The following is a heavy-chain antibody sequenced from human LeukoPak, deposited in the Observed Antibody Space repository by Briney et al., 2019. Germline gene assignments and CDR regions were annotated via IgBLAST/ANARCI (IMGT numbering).Heavy chain of an antibody. CDR1: GFTFSTYG. CDR2: IRYDGSNK. Sequence: PGGSLRLSCAASGFTFSTYGMHWVRQAPGKGLEWVAFIRYDGSNKYHADSVKGRFTISRDNSKNTLYLQMNSLRPEDTALYYCATYGSGSGTFFDSWGQGTLVTVS. J-gene: IGHJ4*01. D-gene: IGHD3-10*01. CDR3: ATYGSGSGTFFDS. V-gene: IGHV3-30*02.